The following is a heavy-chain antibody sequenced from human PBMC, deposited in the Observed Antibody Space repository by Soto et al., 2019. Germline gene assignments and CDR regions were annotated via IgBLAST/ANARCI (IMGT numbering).Heavy chain of an antibody. CDR1: GLPHSSFA. CDR3: AKDAVYNDGLWLMDH. Sequence: PGGSLRLSCTASGLPHSSFAMMWVRQAPGKGLECVAGIYGSGRGIEYADSVKGRFTISRDNSRNTVYLQMTDLRADDTAVYYCAKDAVYNDGLWLMDHWGQGTQVTVS. V-gene: IGHV3-23*05. CDR2: IYGSGRGI. J-gene: IGHJ4*02. D-gene: IGHD3-16*01.